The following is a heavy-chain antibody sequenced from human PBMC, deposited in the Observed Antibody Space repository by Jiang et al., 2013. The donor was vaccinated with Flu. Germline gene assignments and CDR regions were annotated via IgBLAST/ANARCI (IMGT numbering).Heavy chain of an antibody. CDR3: AAAGYQLPIF. J-gene: IGHJ4*02. V-gene: IGHV1-69*06. D-gene: IGHD2-2*01. Sequence: VQLVESGAEVKKPGSSVKVSCKTSGDTFSYYTINWVGQAPGQGLEWMGGIIPMSGTANYAQKFQGRITITADKSTNTAYMELSSLRSEDTAVYYCAAAGYQLPIFWGQGTLVTVPS. CDR1: GDTFSYYT. CDR2: IIPMSGTA.